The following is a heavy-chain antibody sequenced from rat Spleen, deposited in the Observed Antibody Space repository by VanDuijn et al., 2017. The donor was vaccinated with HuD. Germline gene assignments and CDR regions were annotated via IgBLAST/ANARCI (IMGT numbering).Heavy chain of an antibody. V-gene: IGHV5-25*01. CDR2: ITNTGVRT. D-gene: IGHD1-10*01. CDR1: GFTFSDYY. CDR3: ARHEDNFGWFAY. Sequence: EVQLVESGGGLVQPGRSLKLSCAASGFTFSDYYMAWVRQAPGKGLEWVASITNTGVRTYYSDSVKGRFTVSRDNARSTIYLQMDSLRSEDTATYYCARHEDNFGWFAYWGQGTLVTVSS. J-gene: IGHJ3*01.